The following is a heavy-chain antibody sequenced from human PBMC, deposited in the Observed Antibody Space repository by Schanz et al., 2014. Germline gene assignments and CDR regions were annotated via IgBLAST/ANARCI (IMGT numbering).Heavy chain of an antibody. CDR1: GFTFGTFW. CDR3: ARGDMVRGVFDY. D-gene: IGHD3-10*01. V-gene: IGHV3-30*03. CDR2: ISSDGFNK. Sequence: QVQLVESGGGVVQPGRSLRLSCAASGFTFGTFWMSWVRQAPGKGLEWVAVISSDGFNKFYADSVKGRFTISRDNSKNTLYLQMNSLRTEDTAVYYCARGDMVRGVFDYWGQGTLVTVSS. J-gene: IGHJ4*02.